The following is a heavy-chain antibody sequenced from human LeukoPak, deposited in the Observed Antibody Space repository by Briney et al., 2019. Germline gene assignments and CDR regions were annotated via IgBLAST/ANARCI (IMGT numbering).Heavy chain of an antibody. D-gene: IGHD4-17*01. CDR2: ISGSSRYI. J-gene: IGHJ4*02. CDR1: GFTFSTYS. V-gene: IGHV3-21*01. Sequence: PGGSLRLSCAASGFTFSTYSMNWVRHAPGKGLEGVSTISGSSRYIYSADSVRGRFTISRDNAKNSLYLQMNSLRAEDTAVYYCARRLINGDYGNDYWGQGTLVTVSS. CDR3: ARRLINGDYGNDY.